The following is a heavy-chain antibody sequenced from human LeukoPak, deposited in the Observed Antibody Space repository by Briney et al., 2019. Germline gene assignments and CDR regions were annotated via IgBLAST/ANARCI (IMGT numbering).Heavy chain of an antibody. Sequence: GGSLRLSCAASGFTFSGYNMNWVRQAPGKGLEWVSSITSTGTYTFYADSVKGRFTISRDNAKNSLYLQMNSLRAEDTAVYYCARDPYSGSYGNYYYYFMDVWGKGTTVTISS. CDR2: ITSTGTYT. J-gene: IGHJ6*03. D-gene: IGHD1-26*01. V-gene: IGHV3-21*01. CDR3: ARDPYSGSYGNYYYYFMDV. CDR1: GFTFSGYN.